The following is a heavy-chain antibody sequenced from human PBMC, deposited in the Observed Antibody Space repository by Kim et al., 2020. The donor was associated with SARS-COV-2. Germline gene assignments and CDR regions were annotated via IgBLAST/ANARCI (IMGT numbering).Heavy chain of an antibody. CDR3: ASDPGYSSSWYSRYGMDV. D-gene: IGHD6-13*01. CDR2: ISAYNGNT. J-gene: IGHJ6*02. CDR1: GYTFTSYG. V-gene: IGHV1-18*01. Sequence: ASVKVSCKASGYTFTSYGISWVRQAPGQGLEWMGWISAYNGNTNYAQKLQGRVTMTTDTSTSTAYMELRSLRSDDTAVYYCASDPGYSSSWYSRYGMDVWGQGTTVTVSS.